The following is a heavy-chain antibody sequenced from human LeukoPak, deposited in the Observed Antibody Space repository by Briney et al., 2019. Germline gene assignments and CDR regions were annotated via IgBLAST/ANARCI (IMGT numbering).Heavy chain of an antibody. V-gene: IGHV4-34*01. Sequence: SETLSLTCAVYGGSFSGYYWSWIHQPPGKGLEWIGEINHSGSTNYNPSLKSRVTISVDTSKNQFSLKLSSVTAADTAVYYCARVGAVKVFDYWGQGTLVTVSS. J-gene: IGHJ4*02. CDR3: ARVGAVKVFDY. CDR2: INHSGST. D-gene: IGHD4-17*01. CDR1: GGSFSGYY.